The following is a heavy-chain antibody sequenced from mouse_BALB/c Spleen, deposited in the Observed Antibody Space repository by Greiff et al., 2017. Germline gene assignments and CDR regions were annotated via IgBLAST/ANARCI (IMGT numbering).Heavy chain of an antibody. D-gene: IGHD4-1*01. J-gene: IGHJ4*01. CDR1: GYTFTDYN. Sequence: EVQGVESGPELVKPGASVKIPCKASGYTFTDYNMDWVKQSHGKSLEWIGDINPNNGGTIYNQKFKGKATLTVDKSSSTAYMELRSLTSEDTAVYYCARGTGTPYYAMDYWGQGTSVTVSS. CDR2: INPNNGGT. CDR3: ARGTGTPYYAMDY. V-gene: IGHV1-18*01.